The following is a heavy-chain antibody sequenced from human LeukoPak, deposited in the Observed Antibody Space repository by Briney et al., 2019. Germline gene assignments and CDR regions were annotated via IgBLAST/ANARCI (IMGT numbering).Heavy chain of an antibody. V-gene: IGHV1-2*02. CDR2: INPNSGGT. CDR1: GYIFTDYY. J-gene: IGHJ4*02. D-gene: IGHD1-26*01. CDR3: ARGGYSGTEKPNDY. Sequence: GASVKVSCKASGYIFTDYYLHWVRQAPGQGLEWMGWINPNSGGTNYAQKFQGRVTMTRDTSISTAYMELSRLTSDDTAVYFCARGGYSGTEKPNDYWGQGTLVTVSS.